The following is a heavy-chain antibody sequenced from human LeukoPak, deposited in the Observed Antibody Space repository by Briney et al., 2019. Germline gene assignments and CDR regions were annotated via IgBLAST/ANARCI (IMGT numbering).Heavy chain of an antibody. CDR1: GYALTELS. CDR2: FDPEDGET. J-gene: IGHJ4*02. CDR3: AAIRMTTVTTYVFDY. D-gene: IGHD4-17*01. V-gene: IGHV1-24*01. Sequence: ASVKVSCKVSGYALTELSMHWVRQAPGKGLEWMGGFDPEDGETIYAQKFQGRVTMTEDTSTDTAYMELSSLRSEDTAVYYCAAIRMTTVTTYVFDYWGQGTLVTVSS.